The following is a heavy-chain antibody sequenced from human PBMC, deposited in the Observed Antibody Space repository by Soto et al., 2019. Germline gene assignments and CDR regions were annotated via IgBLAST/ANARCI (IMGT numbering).Heavy chain of an antibody. CDR3: ARDRSTSDY. CDR2: ISVYNGKT. J-gene: IGHJ4*02. CDR1: GYTFTSYA. V-gene: IGHV1-18*01. D-gene: IGHD2-2*01. Sequence: ASVKVSCKTSGYTFTSYAMHWVRQAPGQGLEWMGWISVYNGKTGYAQKFQDRVTMATDTSTNTVYMELKSLTSDDTAVYYCARDRSTSDYWGQGTQVTVSS.